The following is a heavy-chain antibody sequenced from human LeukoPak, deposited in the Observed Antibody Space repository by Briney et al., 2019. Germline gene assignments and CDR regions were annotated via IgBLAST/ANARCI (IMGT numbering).Heavy chain of an antibody. D-gene: IGHD6-13*01. Sequence: ASVKVSCKASGYIFTSYGISWVRQAPGQGLEWMGIINPSGGSTSYAQKFQGRVTMTRDTSTSTVYMELSSLRSEDTAVYYCARLPGIAAQEDYWGQGTLVTVSS. CDR1: GYIFTSYG. CDR3: ARLPGIAAQEDY. V-gene: IGHV1-46*01. CDR2: INPSGGST. J-gene: IGHJ4*02.